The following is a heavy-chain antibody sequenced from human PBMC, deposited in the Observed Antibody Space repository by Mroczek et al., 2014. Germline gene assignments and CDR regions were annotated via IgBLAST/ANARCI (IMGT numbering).Heavy chain of an antibody. D-gene: IGHD1-26*01. Sequence: QVQLVQSGGGVVQPGKSLKLSCLASGFIFKDYGFHWVRQAPGKGLEWVTIISYDGGSRHYADSVKGRFTVSRDNSNNTIYLEMSGLRPEDSAIYYCTRNPGDRRGDLLDNWGQGTLVTVSS. CDR1: GFIFKDYG. CDR3: TRNPGDRRGDLLDN. CDR2: ISYDGGSR. V-gene: IGHV3-30*03. J-gene: IGHJ4*02.